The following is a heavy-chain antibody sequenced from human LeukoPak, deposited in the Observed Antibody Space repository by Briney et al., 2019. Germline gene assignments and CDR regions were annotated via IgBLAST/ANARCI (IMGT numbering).Heavy chain of an antibody. CDR1: GYTFTSYG. CDR3: ARVATYYDFWSGYYVQGDFDY. D-gene: IGHD3-3*01. J-gene: IGHJ4*02. V-gene: IGHV1-18*01. CDR2: ISAYNGNT. Sequence: ASVKVSCKASGYTFTSYGISWVRQAPGQGLEWMGWISAYNGNTNYAQKLQGRVTMTTDTSTSTAYMELRSLRSDDAAVYYCARVATYYDFWSGYYVQGDFDYWGQGTLVTVSS.